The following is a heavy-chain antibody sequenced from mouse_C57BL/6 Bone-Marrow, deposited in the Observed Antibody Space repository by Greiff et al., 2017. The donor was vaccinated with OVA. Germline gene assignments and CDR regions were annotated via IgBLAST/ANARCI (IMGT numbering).Heavy chain of an antibody. CDR3: ARDPFYCYGSSYPYWYFDV. Sequence: QVQLQQSGAELMKPGASVKLSCKATGYTFTGYWIEWVKQRPGHGLEWIGEILPGSGSTNYNEKFKGKATFTADTSSNTAYMQLSSLTTEDSAIYYCARDPFYCYGSSYPYWYFDVWGTGTTVTVSS. CDR2: ILPGSGST. CDR1: GYTFTGYW. J-gene: IGHJ1*03. V-gene: IGHV1-9*01. D-gene: IGHD1-1*01.